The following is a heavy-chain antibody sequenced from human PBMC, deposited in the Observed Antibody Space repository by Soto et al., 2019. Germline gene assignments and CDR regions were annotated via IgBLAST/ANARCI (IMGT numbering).Heavy chain of an antibody. Sequence: PGGSLKLSSAASGFTFDNYAMHWVRQAPGKGLEWVSGISWNSGSIGYADSVKGRFTISRDNAKNSLYLQMNSLRAEDTALYYCAKDILDIVVVPAATQVSRFDYWGQGTLVTVSS. D-gene: IGHD2-2*01. CDR2: ISWNSGSI. V-gene: IGHV3-9*01. J-gene: IGHJ4*02. CDR3: AKDILDIVVVPAATQVSRFDY. CDR1: GFTFDNYA.